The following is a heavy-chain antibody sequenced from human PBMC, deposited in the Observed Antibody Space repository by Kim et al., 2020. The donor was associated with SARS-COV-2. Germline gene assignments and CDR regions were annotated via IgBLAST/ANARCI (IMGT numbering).Heavy chain of an antibody. V-gene: IGHV3-30*02. CDR3: AKEIGWGEQLVFGYGMDV. Sequence: VKGRFIISRDNSKNMLYLQMNSLRAEDTAVYYCAKEIGWGEQLVFGYGMDVWGQGTTGTVSS. D-gene: IGHD6-13*01. J-gene: IGHJ6*02.